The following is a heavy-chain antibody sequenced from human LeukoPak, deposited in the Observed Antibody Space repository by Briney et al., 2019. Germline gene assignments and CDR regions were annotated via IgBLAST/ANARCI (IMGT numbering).Heavy chain of an antibody. V-gene: IGHV4-4*07. CDR2: IYSSGST. CDR3: ARDQRIGGYGSDY. Sequence: SETLSLTCTVSGCSISNYYWNWIRQPAGKGLEWIGRIYSSGSTYYNPSLKTRVTMSVDTSNNQFSLKLSSVTAADTAVYFCARDQRIGGYGSDYWGQGTLVTVSS. J-gene: IGHJ4*02. CDR1: GCSISNYY. D-gene: IGHD1-26*01.